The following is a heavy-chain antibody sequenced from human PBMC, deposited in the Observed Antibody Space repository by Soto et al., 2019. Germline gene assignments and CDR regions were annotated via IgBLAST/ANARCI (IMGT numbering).Heavy chain of an antibody. J-gene: IGHJ5*02. CDR2: ISAYNGNT. D-gene: IGHD6-13*01. CDR1: GYTFTSYG. V-gene: IGHV1-18*01. CDR3: ARATIRAAGPFDP. Sequence: ASVKVACKASGYTFTSYGISWVRQAPGQGLEWMGWISAYNGNTNYAQKLQGRVTMTTDTSTSTVYMELSSLRSEDTAVYYCARATIRAAGPFDPWGQGTLVTVSS.